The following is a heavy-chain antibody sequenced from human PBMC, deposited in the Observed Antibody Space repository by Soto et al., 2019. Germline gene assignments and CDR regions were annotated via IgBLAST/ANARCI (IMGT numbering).Heavy chain of an antibody. CDR3: AKDQRAMVPMGGDY. J-gene: IGHJ4*02. Sequence: GSLRLSCAASGFAFISYAMIWFRHSPGKGLEWVSAISGSGGSTYYADSVKGRFTISRDNSKNTLYLQMSSLRAEDTAVYYCAKDQRAMVPMGGDYWGQGTLVTVSS. CDR1: GFAFISYA. CDR2: ISGSGGST. D-gene: IGHD5-18*01. V-gene: IGHV3-23*01.